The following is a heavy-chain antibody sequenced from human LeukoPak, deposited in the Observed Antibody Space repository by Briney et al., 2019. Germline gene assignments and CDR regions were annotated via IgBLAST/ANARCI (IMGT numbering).Heavy chain of an antibody. J-gene: IGHJ4*02. D-gene: IGHD3-22*01. CDR3: ARVDYYDSSGYHGENYFDY. CDR1: GYTFTGYY. V-gene: IGHV1-2*02. CDR2: INPNSGGT. Sequence: GASVKVSCKASGYTFTGYYMHWVRQAPGQGLEWMGWINPNSGGTNYAQKFQGRVTMTRDTSISTAYMELSRLRSDDTAVYYCARVDYYDSSGYHGENYFDYWGQGPWSPSPQ.